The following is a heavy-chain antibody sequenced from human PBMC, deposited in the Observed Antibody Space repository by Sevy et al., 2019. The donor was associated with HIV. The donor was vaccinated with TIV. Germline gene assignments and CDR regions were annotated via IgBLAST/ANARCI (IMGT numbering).Heavy chain of an antibody. CDR3: ARDRYYDASGYYYYYYGMDV. CDR1: GLSVSDNY. V-gene: IGHV3-66*01. Sequence: GGSLRLSCAASGLSVSDNYMNWVRLAPGKGLELVSVRYSDGRTYDADSVKGRFTISRDNSKNTLYLHMNNLRPEDTAVYYCARDRYYDASGYYYYYYGMDVWGQGTTVTVSS. CDR2: RYSDGRT. J-gene: IGHJ6*02. D-gene: IGHD3-22*01.